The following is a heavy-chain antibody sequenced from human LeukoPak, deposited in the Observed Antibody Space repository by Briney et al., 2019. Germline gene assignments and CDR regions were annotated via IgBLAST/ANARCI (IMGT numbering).Heavy chain of an antibody. J-gene: IGHJ6*03. CDR2: INHSGST. V-gene: IGHV4-34*01. D-gene: IGHD4-17*01. CDR3: ARLRGHYYYMDV. CDR1: GGSFSGYY. Sequence: PSETLSLTCAVYGGSFSGYYWSWIRQPPGKGLEWIGEINHSGSTNYNPSLKSRVTISVDTSKNQFSLKLSSVTAADTAVYYCARLRGHYYYMDVWGKGTTVTVSS.